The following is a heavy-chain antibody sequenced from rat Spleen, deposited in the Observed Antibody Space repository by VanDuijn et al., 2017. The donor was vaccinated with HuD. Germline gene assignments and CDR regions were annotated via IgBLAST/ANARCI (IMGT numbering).Heavy chain of an antibody. J-gene: IGHJ4*01. CDR2: IIYDGSST. V-gene: IGHV5-7*01. Sequence: EVQLVESGGGLVQPGRSLKLSCAASGITFSDYAMAWVRQAPKKGLEWVATIIYDGSSTFYRDSVRGRFTITRDNAKSTLYLQMDSLRSEDTATYYGATLVPNYYVMDAWGQGASVTVSS. CDR1: GITFSDYA. CDR3: ATLVPNYYVMDA. D-gene: IGHD1-12*02.